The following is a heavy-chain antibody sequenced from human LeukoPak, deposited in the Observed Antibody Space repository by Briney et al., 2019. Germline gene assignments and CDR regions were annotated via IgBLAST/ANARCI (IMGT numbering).Heavy chain of an antibody. V-gene: IGHV1-3*03. J-gene: IGHJ4*02. Sequence: ASVKVSCKASGYSFTKYAIHWMRQAPGHRLEWMGWITADDGDTKYSEDLQGRVTITSDTSATTTYIELSSLTSEDMAVYYCAKEGLRVGAPRNYFDYWGQGTLVTVSS. CDR3: AKEGLRVGAPRNYFDY. CDR2: ITADDGDT. CDR1: GYSFTKYA. D-gene: IGHD1-26*01.